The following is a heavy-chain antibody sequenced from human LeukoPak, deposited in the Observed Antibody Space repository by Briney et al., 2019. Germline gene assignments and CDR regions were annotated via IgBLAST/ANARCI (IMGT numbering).Heavy chain of an antibody. CDR2: ISAYNGNT. D-gene: IGHD2-2*01. CDR1: GYTFTSYG. Sequence: CASVKVSCKASGYTFTSYGISWVRQAPGQGHDWKGWISAYNGNTNYAQKLQGRVTMTTDTSTSTAYMELRSLRSDDTAVYYCARDPKYCSSTSCYPLDYWGQGTLVTVSS. V-gene: IGHV1-18*01. J-gene: IGHJ4*02. CDR3: ARDPKYCSSTSCYPLDY.